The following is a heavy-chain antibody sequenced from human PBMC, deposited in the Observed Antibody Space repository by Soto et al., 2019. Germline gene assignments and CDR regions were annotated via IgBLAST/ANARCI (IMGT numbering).Heavy chain of an antibody. CDR1: GGSISSSSYY. V-gene: IGHV4-39*07. CDR2: IYYSGST. Sequence: PSETLSLTCTVSGGSISSSSYYWGWIRQPPGKGLEWIGSIYYSGSTYYNPSLKSRVTMSVDKPKNQFSLNLTSVTAADTAVYYCARVISSRDEYFDYWGQGTVVTVS. D-gene: IGHD2-2*01. J-gene: IGHJ4*02. CDR3: ARVISSRDEYFDY.